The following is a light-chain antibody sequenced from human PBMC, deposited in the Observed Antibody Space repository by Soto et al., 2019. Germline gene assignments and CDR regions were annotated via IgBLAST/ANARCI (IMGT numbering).Light chain of an antibody. CDR1: SSDVGGYNY. Sequence: QSALTQPRSVSGSPGQSVTISCTGTSSDVGGYNYVSWYQQHPGKAPKLMIYDVSKRPSGVPDRFSGSKSGNTASLTISGLQAEDEADYYCCSYAGGYTLVFGGATKLSVL. V-gene: IGLV2-11*01. J-gene: IGLJ2*01. CDR3: CSYAGGYTLV. CDR2: DVS.